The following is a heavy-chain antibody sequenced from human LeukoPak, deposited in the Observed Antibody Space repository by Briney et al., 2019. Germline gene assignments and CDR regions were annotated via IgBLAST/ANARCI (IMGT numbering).Heavy chain of an antibody. Sequence: GGSLRLSCAASGFTFDDYGMSWVRQAPGKGLEWVSGIDRNGDSTGYADSVEGRFTISRDNAKNSLYLQMDSLRAEDTALYYCARARELPTSYFDYWGQGTLVTVSS. D-gene: IGHD1-26*01. CDR2: IDRNGDST. J-gene: IGHJ4*02. CDR3: ARARELPTSYFDY. V-gene: IGHV3-20*04. CDR1: GFTFDDYG.